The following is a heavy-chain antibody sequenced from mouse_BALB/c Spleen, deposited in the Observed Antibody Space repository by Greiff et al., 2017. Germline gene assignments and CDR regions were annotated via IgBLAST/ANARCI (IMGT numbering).Heavy chain of an antibody. V-gene: IGHV5-4*02. CDR1: GFTFSDYY. CDR3: ARGGNYAMDY. D-gene: IGHD2-14*01. CDR2: ISDGGSYT. J-gene: IGHJ4*01. Sequence: VQLKESGGGLVKPGGSLKLSCAASGFTFSDYYMYWVRQTPEKRLEWVATISDGGSYTYYPDSVKGRFTISRDNAKNNLYLQMSSLKSEDTAMYYCARGGNYAMDYWGQGTSVTVSS.